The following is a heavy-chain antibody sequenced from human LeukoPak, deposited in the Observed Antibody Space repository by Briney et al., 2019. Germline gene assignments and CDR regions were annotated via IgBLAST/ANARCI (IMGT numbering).Heavy chain of an antibody. D-gene: IGHD6-19*01. CDR3: ARTGGWYGYYFDY. CDR1: GGSISNYY. J-gene: IGHJ4*02. V-gene: IGHV4-59*01. Sequence: SETLSLTCAVSGGSISNYYWSWIRRPPGKGLEWIGYIYYSGNTNYNPSLKSRVTISVDTSKNQFSLKLSSVTAADTAGYYCARTGGWYGYYFDYWGQGTLVTVSS. CDR2: IYYSGNT.